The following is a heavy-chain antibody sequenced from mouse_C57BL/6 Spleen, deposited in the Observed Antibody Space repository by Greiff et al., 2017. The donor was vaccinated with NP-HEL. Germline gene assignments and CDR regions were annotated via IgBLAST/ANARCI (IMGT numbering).Heavy chain of an antibody. CDR1: GYSFTDYN. CDR2: INPNYGTT. D-gene: IGHD2-12*01. J-gene: IGHJ4*01. CDR3: ARGGIVTTDAMDY. Sequence: LVESGPELVKPGASVKISCKASGYSFTDYNMTWVKQSHGKSLEWIGVINPNYGTTSYNQKFKGKATLTVDQSSSTAYMQLNSLTSEDSAVYYCARGGIVTTDAMDYWGQGTSVTVSS. V-gene: IGHV1-39*01.